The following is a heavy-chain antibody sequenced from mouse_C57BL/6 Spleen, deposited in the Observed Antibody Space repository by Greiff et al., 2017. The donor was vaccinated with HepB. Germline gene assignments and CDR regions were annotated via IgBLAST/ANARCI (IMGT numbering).Heavy chain of an antibody. CDR2: IYPRSGNT. J-gene: IGHJ2*01. CDR3: ARYGEYGNYDYFDY. V-gene: IGHV1-81*01. D-gene: IGHD2-1*01. CDR1: GYTFTSYG. Sequence: QVQLQQSGAELARPGASVKLSCKASGYTFTSYGISWVKQRTGQGLEWIGEIYPRSGNTYYNEKFKGKATLTADKSSSTAYMQLSSLTSEDSAVYYCARYGEYGNYDYFDYWGQGTTLTVSS.